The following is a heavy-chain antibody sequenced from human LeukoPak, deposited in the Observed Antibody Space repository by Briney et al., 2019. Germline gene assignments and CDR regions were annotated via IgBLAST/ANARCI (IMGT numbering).Heavy chain of an antibody. V-gene: IGHV3-11*04. Sequence: GGSLRLSCAASGFTFSDYYMSWIRQAPGKGLEWVSYISSSGSTIYYADSVKGRFTISRDNAKNSLYLQMNSLRAEDTAVYYCARDIPYSSSWYHYYYYMDVWGKGTTVTVSS. CDR1: GFTFSDYY. CDR3: ARDIPYSSSWYHYYYYMDV. CDR2: ISSSGSTI. D-gene: IGHD6-13*01. J-gene: IGHJ6*03.